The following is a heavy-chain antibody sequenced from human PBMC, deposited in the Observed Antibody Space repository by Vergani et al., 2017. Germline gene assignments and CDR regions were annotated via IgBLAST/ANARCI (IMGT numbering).Heavy chain of an antibody. V-gene: IGHV4-31*03. J-gene: IGHJ4*02. CDR3: ARATPYDILTGYHPFDY. CDR2: IYYSGST. D-gene: IGHD3-9*01. CDR1: GGSISSGGYY. Sequence: QVQLQESGPGLVKPSQTLSLTCTVSGGSISSGGYYWSWIRQHPGKGLEWIGYIYYSGSTYYNPSLKSRVTISVDTSKNQFSLKLSSVTAADTAVYYCARATPYDILTGYHPFDYWGQGTLVTVSS.